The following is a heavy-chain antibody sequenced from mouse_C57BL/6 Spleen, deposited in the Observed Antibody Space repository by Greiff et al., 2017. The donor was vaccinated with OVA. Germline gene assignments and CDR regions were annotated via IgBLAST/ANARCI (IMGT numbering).Heavy chain of an antibody. V-gene: IGHV2-6-1*01. CDR2: IWSDGST. D-gene: IGHD1-1*01. J-gene: IGHJ4*01. CDR3: ARHGPTVVATDAMDY. CDR1: GFSLTSYG. Sequence: VQLVESGPGLVAPSQSLSITCTVSGFSLTSYGVHWVRQPPGKGLEWLVVIWSDGSTTYNSALKSRLSISKDNSKSQVFLKMNSLKTDDTAMYYCARHGPTVVATDAMDYWGQGTSVTVSS.